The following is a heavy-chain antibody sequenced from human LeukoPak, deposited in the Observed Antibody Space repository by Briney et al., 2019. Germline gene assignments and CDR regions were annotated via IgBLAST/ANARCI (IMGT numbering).Heavy chain of an antibody. Sequence: PGGSLRLSCAASGFTFSSYGMHWVRQAPGKGLEWVAVISYDGSNKYYADSVKGRFTISRDNSKNTLYLQMNSLRAEDTAVYYCASQYGDYFDYWGQGTLVTVSS. CDR1: GFTFSSYG. CDR2: ISYDGSNK. D-gene: IGHD4-17*01. V-gene: IGHV3-30*19. CDR3: ASQYGDYFDY. J-gene: IGHJ4*02.